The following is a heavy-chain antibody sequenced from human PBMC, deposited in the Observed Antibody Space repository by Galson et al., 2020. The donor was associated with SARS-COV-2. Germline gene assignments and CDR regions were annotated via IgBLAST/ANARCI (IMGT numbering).Heavy chain of an antibody. Sequence: ASVKVSCKASGDTFTNYALHWVRQAPGQGLEWMGWINAGNDNTKYSQKFQGRVTITRDTSASTAYMELSGLRSEDTAMYYCARDMGYWYFDLWGRGTLVTVSS. CDR2: INAGNDNT. V-gene: IGHV1-3*01. D-gene: IGHD1-26*01. J-gene: IGHJ2*01. CDR1: GDTFTNYA. CDR3: ARDMGYWYFDL.